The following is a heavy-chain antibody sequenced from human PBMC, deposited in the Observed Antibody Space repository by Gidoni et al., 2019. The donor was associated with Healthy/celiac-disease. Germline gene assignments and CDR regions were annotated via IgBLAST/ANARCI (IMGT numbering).Heavy chain of an antibody. V-gene: IGHV4-59*08. J-gene: IGHJ5*02. CDR2: IYYSGST. CDR3: ARHRGPYSGYVDWFDP. D-gene: IGHD5-12*01. CDR1: GGSISSYY. Sequence: QVQLQESGPGLVKPSETLSLTCTVSGGSISSYYWSWIRQPPGKGLEWIGYIYYSGSTNYNPSLKSRVTISVDTSKNQFSLKLSSVTAADTAVYYCARHRGPYSGYVDWFDPWGQGTLVTVSS.